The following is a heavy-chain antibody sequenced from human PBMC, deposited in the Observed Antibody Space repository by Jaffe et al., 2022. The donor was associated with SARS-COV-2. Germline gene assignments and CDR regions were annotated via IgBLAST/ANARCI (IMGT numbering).Heavy chain of an antibody. CDR1: GYSINSGYC. J-gene: IGHJ3*02. V-gene: IGHV4-38-2*02. D-gene: IGHD3-22*01. CDR2: IYRSGSA. Sequence: QVQLQESGPGLVKPSETLSLTCTVSGYSINSGYCWGWIRQPPGKGLEWIGSIYRSGSAFYNPSLKSRVTISIDTSKNQFSLKLSSVTAADTAVYYCARDYYDSSGSRRVAGWDAFDIWGQGTMVTVSS. CDR3: ARDYYDSSGSRRVAGWDAFDI.